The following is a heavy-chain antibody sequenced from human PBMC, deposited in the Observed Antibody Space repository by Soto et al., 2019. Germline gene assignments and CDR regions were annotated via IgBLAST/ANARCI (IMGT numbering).Heavy chain of an antibody. J-gene: IGHJ6*02. V-gene: IGHV3-23*01. D-gene: IGHD6-13*01. CDR1: GFTCSSYA. CDR2: ISGSGGST. Sequence: EVQLLESGGGLVQPGGSLRLSCEASGFTCSSYAMSWVRQATGKGLEWVSAISGSGGSTYYADSVKGRFTISRDTSKNTLYLQMNSLRAEDTAVYYCAKDDDVAAAGIDYYGMDVWGQGTTVTVSS. CDR3: AKDDDVAAAGIDYYGMDV.